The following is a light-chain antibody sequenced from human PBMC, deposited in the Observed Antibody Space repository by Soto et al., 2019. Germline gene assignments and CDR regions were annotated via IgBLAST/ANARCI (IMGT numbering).Light chain of an antibody. CDR2: EVS. CDR1: SSDVGAYYY. V-gene: IGLV2-14*01. Sequence: QSVLTQPASVSGSPGQSITISCTGTSSDVGAYYYVSWYQQHPGEAPKLMIYEVSNRPSGVSNRFSGSKSGNTASLTISGLQAEDEADYYCTSYTNSPNFGWVFGGGTQLTVL. CDR3: TSYTNSPNFGWV. J-gene: IGLJ7*01.